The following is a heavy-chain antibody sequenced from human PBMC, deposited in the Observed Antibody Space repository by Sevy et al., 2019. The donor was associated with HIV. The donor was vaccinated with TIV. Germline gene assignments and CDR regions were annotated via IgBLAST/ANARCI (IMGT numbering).Heavy chain of an antibody. D-gene: IGHD3-3*01. V-gene: IGHV3-64D*06. Sequence: GGSLRLSCSGSGFSFSNSAMNWVRQTPGKGLKYVSAISSDGVSTYYTDSVRGRFTISRDNSKITLYLQMSSLRVEDTAVYYCVKDPDYNFWRGDYGMDVWGQGTTVTVSS. CDR2: ISSDGVST. CDR1: GFSFSNSA. J-gene: IGHJ6*02. CDR3: VKDPDYNFWRGDYGMDV.